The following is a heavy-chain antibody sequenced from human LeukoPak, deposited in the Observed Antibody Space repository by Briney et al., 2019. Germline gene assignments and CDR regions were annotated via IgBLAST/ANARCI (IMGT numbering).Heavy chain of an antibody. CDR3: ARDRGWLTSDY. D-gene: IGHD3-10*01. V-gene: IGHV3-7*03. CDR1: GFTFNTYW. CDR2: IKEDGSET. Sequence: GGSLRLSCAASGFTFNTYWTGWVRQAPGMGLEWLGNIKEDGSETYYVDFLKGRITISRDNAKNSLSLQMNSLRVEDTAVYYCARDRGWLTSDYWGQGTLVTVSS. J-gene: IGHJ4*02.